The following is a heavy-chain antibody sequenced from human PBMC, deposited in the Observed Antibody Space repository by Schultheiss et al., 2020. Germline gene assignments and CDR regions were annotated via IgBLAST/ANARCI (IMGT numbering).Heavy chain of an antibody. CDR2: ISGSGGST. D-gene: IGHD4-17*01. CDR3: ARAGWLGDEEGYGDFAYYYYGMDV. CDR1: GFTFSSYA. Sequence: GGSLRLSCAASGFTFSSYAMSWVRQAPGKGLEWVSAISGSGGSTYYADSVKGRFTISRDNSKNTLYLQMNSLRAEDTAVYYCARAGWLGDEEGYGDFAYYYYGMDVWGQGTTVTVSS. J-gene: IGHJ6*02. V-gene: IGHV3-23*01.